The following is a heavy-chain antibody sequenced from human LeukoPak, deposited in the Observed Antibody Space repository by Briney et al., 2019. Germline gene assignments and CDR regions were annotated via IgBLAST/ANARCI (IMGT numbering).Heavy chain of an antibody. J-gene: IGHJ4*02. CDR1: GGSISSSSYY. CDR2: IYYSGST. D-gene: IGHD6-19*01. CDR3: ASTPDSSGWYRWGFDY. V-gene: IGHV4-39*01. Sequence: PSETLSLTCTVSGGSISSSSYYWGWIRQPPGKGLEWIGSIYYSGSTYYNPSLKSRVTISVDTSKNQFSLKLSSVTAADTAVYYCASTPDSSGWYRWGFDYWGQGTLVTVSS.